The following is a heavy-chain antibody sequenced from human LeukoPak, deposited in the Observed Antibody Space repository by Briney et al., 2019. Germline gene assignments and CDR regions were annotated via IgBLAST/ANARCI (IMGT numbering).Heavy chain of an antibody. V-gene: IGHV4-34*01. Sequence: SETLSLTCAVYGGSFSGYYWSWIRQPPGKGLEWIGEINHSGSTNYNPSLNSRVTISVDTSKNQFSLKLSSVTAADTAVYYCARGLSGGVAARQRRFDYWGQGTLVTVSS. CDR1: GGSFSGYY. D-gene: IGHD6-6*01. CDR3: ARGLSGGVAARQRRFDY. J-gene: IGHJ4*02. CDR2: INHSGST.